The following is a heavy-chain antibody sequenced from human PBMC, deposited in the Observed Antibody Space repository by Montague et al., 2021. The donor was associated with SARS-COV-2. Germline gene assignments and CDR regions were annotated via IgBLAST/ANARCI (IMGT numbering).Heavy chain of an antibody. Sequence: SLRLSCAASGFTFSTYGMYWVRQPPGKGLEWVSEIHGRGDGTYYADSVKSRFTISRDNSKNTLYLQMNSLRGEDTAVYYCARDQNYGMDVWGQGTTVIVSS. J-gene: IGHJ6*02. CDR1: GFTFSTYG. CDR3: ARDQNYGMDV. V-gene: IGHV3-23*01. CDR2: IHGRGDGT.